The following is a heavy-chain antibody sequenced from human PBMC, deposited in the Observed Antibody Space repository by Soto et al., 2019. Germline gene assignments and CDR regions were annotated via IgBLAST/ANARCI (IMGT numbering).Heavy chain of an antibody. Sequence: QVQLQESGPGLVKASQTLSLTCTVSGGSISSGGYYWSWIRQPPGKGLEWIGNIYYSGRTYYNPSLKSRVTISIDTSKNPFSLRLSSVTAADTAVYYCAFSSVKRWFDPWGQGSLVTVSS. J-gene: IGHJ5*02. V-gene: IGHV4-31*03. D-gene: IGHD6-25*01. CDR3: AFSSVKRWFDP. CDR1: GGSISSGGYY. CDR2: IYYSGRT.